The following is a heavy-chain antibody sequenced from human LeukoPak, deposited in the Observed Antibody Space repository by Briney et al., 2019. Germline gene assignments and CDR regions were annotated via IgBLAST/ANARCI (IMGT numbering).Heavy chain of an antibody. CDR3: ATRVPFTGYKN. V-gene: IGHV3-48*03. CDR1: GGTLSTYE. D-gene: IGHD5-24*01. CDR2: MSRTADRI. J-gene: IGHJ4*01. Sequence: GGSLRLSCTLFGGTLSTYEFNWVRQAPGKGPEWISYMSRTADRIDHADSVKGRFTMSRDNAKNSVYLQMNSLRVDDTAIYYCATRVPFTGYKNWGQGTLVTVSS.